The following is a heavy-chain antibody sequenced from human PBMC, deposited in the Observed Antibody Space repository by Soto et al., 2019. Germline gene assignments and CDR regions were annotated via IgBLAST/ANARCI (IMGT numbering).Heavy chain of an antibody. D-gene: IGHD3-22*01. CDR2: TIPILAIT. J-gene: IGHJ3*02. CDR1: GDTFSTYP. V-gene: IGHV1-69*02. Sequence: QVQLVQSGAVVKKPGSSMKVSCKTLGDTFSTYPITWVRQAPGQGLEWMGRTIPILAITDYAQKFQGRVTITADRSTTTAYMELSSLNFEETAVYYCARGGDGSGSESVFDIWGQGTMVTVSS. CDR3: ARGGDGSGSESVFDI.